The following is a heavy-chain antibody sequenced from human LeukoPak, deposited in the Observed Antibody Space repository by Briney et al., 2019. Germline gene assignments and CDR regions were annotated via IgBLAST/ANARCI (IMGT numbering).Heavy chain of an antibody. CDR1: GGTFSSYA. CDR2: ISAYNGNT. Sequence: ASVKVSCKASGGTFSSYAISWVRQAPGQGLEWMGWISAYNGNTNYAQKLQGRVTMTTDTSTSTAYMELRSLRSDDTAVYYCARNYDSSGYFVYYYYYYMDVWGKGTTVTISS. CDR3: ARNYDSSGYFVYYYYYYMDV. V-gene: IGHV1-18*01. J-gene: IGHJ6*03. D-gene: IGHD3-22*01.